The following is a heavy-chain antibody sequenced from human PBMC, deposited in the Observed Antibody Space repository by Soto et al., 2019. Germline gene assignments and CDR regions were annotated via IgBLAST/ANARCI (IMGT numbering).Heavy chain of an antibody. D-gene: IGHD5-18*01. J-gene: IGHJ4*02. CDR3: AKDRGYSYGILDY. CDR2: ISYDGSNK. CDR1: GFTFSSHG. Sequence: PVGSLRLSCAASGFTFSSHGMHWVRQAPGKGLEWVAVISYDGSNKYYADSVKGRFTISRDNSKNTLYLQMNSLRAEDTAVYHCAKDRGYSYGILDYWGQGTLVTVSS. V-gene: IGHV3-30*18.